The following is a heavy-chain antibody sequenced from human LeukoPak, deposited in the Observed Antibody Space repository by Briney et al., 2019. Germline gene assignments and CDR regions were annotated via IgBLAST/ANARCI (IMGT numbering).Heavy chain of an antibody. J-gene: IGHJ6*03. CDR3: ARAGDFWRDYPSRNYMDV. V-gene: IGHV4-4*07. D-gene: IGHD3-3*01. CDR2: IYTSGTT. Sequence: SETLSLTCTVSGGSINSYYWSWIRQPAGKGLEWIGRIYTSGTTNYNPSLKSRVTMSVDTSKKQFSLKLSSVTAADTAVYYCARAGDFWRDYPSRNYMDVWGKGTTVTV. CDR1: GGSINSYY.